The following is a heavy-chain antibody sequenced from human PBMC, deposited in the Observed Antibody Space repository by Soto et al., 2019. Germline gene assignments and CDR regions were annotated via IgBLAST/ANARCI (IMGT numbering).Heavy chain of an antibody. D-gene: IGHD2-2*01. CDR1: GDSVSSNSAA. Sequence: PSQPLSLTCAISGDSVSSNSAAWNWIRQSPSRGLEWLGRTYYRSKWYNDYSVSVKSRITINPDTSKNQFSLQLNSVTPEDTAVYYCARGPTYCSSTSCSPSYFDYWGQGTLVTVSS. CDR2: TYYRSKWYN. CDR3: ARGPTYCSSTSCSPSYFDY. J-gene: IGHJ4*02. V-gene: IGHV6-1*01.